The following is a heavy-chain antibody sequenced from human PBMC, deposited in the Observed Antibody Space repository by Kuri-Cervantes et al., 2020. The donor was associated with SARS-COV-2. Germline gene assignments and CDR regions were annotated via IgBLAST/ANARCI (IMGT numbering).Heavy chain of an antibody. D-gene: IGHD6-13*01. CDR1: GFTFSDYY. J-gene: IGHJ4*02. V-gene: IGHV3-11*04. CDR3: ARDAHSTPGGY. CDR2: ISSSGSTI. Sequence: GESLKISYAASGFTFSDYYMSWIRQAPGKGLEWVSYISSSGSTIYYADSVKGRFTISRDNAKNSLYLQMNSLRAEDTAVYYCARDAHSTPGGYWGQGTLVTVSS.